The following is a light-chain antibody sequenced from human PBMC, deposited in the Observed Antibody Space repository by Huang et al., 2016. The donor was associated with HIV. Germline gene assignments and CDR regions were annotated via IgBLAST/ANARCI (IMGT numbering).Light chain of an antibody. V-gene: IGKV3-15*01. CDR2: GAS. CDR3: QQYNSWPPLFT. Sequence: EVLLTQSPATLSVSPGERATLSCRASQSVSTNLDWYQQKPGQAPRLLIYGASTRATGVPDRCSGSGSGTEFTLTISSLQSEDSAVYYCQQYNSWPPLFTFGPGTKVDIK. CDR1: QSVSTN. J-gene: IGKJ3*01.